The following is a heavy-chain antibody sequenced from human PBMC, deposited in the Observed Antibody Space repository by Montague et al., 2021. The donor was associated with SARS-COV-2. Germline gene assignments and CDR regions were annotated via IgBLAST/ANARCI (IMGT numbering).Heavy chain of an antibody. J-gene: IGHJ6*02. V-gene: IGHV4-34*01. CDR1: GGSFSGYY. CDR3: ACGEITTRGLIYYYGMDV. D-gene: IGHD4-11*01. CDR2: INHSGST. Sequence: SETLSLTCAVYGGSFSGYYWTWIRQSPRKGLKWIGEINHSGSTNYNPSLKGRVTISVDTSKNQFSLKLSSVTAADTAVYYCACGEITTRGLIYYYGMDVWGQGTTVTVSS.